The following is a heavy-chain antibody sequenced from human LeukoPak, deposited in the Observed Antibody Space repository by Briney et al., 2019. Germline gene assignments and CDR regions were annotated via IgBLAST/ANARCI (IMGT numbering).Heavy chain of an antibody. V-gene: IGHV3-21*01. CDR1: GFTXSSYS. CDR3: ASLGATTLFGSY. J-gene: IGHJ4*02. D-gene: IGHD1-26*01. CDR2: ISSSSSYI. Sequence: GSLRLSCXASGFTXSSYSMNWVRQAPGKGLEWVSSISSSSSYIYYADSVKGRFTISRDNAKNSLYLQMNSLRAEDTAVYYCASLGATTLFGSYWGQGTLVTVSS.